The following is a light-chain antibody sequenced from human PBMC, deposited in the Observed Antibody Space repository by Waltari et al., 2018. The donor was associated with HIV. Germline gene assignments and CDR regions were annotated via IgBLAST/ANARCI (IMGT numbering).Light chain of an antibody. V-gene: IGLV3-25*03. CDR3: QSTHSNDQGI. J-gene: IGLJ2*01. CDR2: KDS. Sequence: SHELRQSPSVSVSPGQTARITCSGGALPKPYVYWYQQKPGQAPVMVIYKDSERPSGIPERFSAYTSGTTATLTISGVQAEDEADYYCQSTHSNDQGIFGGGTKLTVL. CDR1: ALPKPY.